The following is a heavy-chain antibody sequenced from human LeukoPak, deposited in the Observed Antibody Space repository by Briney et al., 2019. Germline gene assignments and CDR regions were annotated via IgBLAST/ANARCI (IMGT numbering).Heavy chain of an antibody. D-gene: IGHD1-7*01. CDR3: ATLTSNWNYFKHFDY. J-gene: IGHJ4*02. V-gene: IGHV1-24*01. CDR1: GYTLTELS. CDR2: FDPEDGET. Sequence: GASVKVSCKVSGYTLTELSMHWVRQAPGKGLEWMGGFDPEDGETIYAQKFQGRVTMTEDTSTDTAYMELSSLRSEDTAVYYCATLTSNWNYFKHFDYWGQGTLVTVSS.